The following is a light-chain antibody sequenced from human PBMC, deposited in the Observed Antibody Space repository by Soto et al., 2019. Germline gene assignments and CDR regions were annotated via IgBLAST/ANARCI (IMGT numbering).Light chain of an antibody. J-gene: IGKJ2*01. CDR2: DAS. Sequence: EIVLTQSPGTLSLSPGEGATLSCRASQSVSSSYLAWYQQKPSQAPRLLIYDASSRATGIPDRFSGSGSGTDFTLTISRLEPEDFAVYYCQRYGSLPYTFGQGTKLEIK. V-gene: IGKV3-20*01. CDR3: QRYGSLPYT. CDR1: QSVSSSY.